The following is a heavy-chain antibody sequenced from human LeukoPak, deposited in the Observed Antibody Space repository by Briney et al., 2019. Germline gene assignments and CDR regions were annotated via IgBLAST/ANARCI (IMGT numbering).Heavy chain of an antibody. Sequence: SVNVSCKASGGTFSSYAISWVRQAPGQGIEWMGGVIPIFGTANYAQKFQGRVTITADKSTSTAYLELSSLRSEDTAVYYCARLGGVRGVTYYFDYWGQGTLVTVSS. V-gene: IGHV1-69*06. J-gene: IGHJ4*02. CDR2: VIPIFGTA. CDR3: ARLGGVRGVTYYFDY. D-gene: IGHD3-10*01. CDR1: GGTFSSYA.